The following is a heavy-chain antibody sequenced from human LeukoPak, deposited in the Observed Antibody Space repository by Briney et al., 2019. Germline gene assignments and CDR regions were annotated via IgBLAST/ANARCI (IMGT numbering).Heavy chain of an antibody. J-gene: IGHJ4*02. Sequence: SETLSLTCTVSGGSISSGGYYWSWIRQHPGKGLEWIGYIYYSGSTYYNPSLKSRVTISVDTSKNQFSLKLSSVTAADTAVYYCARVRYCGGDCYSGTHGPIDYWGQGTLVTVSS. CDR2: IYYSGST. D-gene: IGHD2-21*02. CDR1: GGSISSGGYY. CDR3: ARVRYCGGDCYSGTHGPIDY. V-gene: IGHV4-31*03.